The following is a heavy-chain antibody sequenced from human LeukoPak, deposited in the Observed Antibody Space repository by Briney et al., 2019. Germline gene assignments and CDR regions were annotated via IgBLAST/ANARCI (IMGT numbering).Heavy chain of an antibody. D-gene: IGHD2-2*03. CDR2: MNPNSGNT. CDR1: GYTFTSYD. J-gene: IGHJ5*02. V-gene: IGHV1-8*01. CDR3: ARVGNCSTTYCRSWFDP. Sequence: GASVRVSCKASGYTFTSYDINWVRQATGQGLEWMGWMNPNSGNTGYAQKFQGRVTMTRNTSISTAYMELSSLRSEDTAVYYCARVGNCSTTYCRSWFDPWGQGTLVTVSS.